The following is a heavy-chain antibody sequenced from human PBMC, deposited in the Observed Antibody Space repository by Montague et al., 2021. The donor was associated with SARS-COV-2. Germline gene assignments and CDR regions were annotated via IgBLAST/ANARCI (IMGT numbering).Heavy chain of an antibody. CDR1: GFTFSHYW. D-gene: IGHD6-19*01. CDR3: VGSGWYWARYYFDY. V-gene: IGHV3-74*01. J-gene: IGHJ4*02. Sequence: SLSLSCAASGFTFSHYWMHWVRQAPGKGLVWVSRINSDGSTTSYADFVKGRFTISRDNAKNTLYLQMNSLRAEDTAVYYCVGSGWYWARYYFDYWGQGTLVTVSS. CDR2: INSDGSTT.